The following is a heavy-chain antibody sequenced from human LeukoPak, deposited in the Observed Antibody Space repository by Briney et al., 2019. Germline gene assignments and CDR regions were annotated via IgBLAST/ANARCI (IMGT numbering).Heavy chain of an antibody. CDR3: ARRDRLAAGSDY. V-gene: IGHV3-30-3*01. J-gene: IGHJ4*02. CDR1: GFTFSSYA. D-gene: IGHD6-13*01. CDR2: ISYDGSNK. Sequence: GSLRLSCAASGFTFSSYAMHRVRQAPGKGLGWVAVISYDGSNKYYADSVKGRFTISRDNSKNTLYLQMNSLRAENTAVYYCARRDRLAAGSDYWGQGTLVTVSS.